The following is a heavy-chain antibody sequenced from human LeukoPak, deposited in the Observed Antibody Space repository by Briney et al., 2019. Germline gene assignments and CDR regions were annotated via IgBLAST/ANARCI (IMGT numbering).Heavy chain of an antibody. CDR3: AKDRADNGDRLRFAP. Sequence: PGGSLRLSCAASGFSLSTYAMRWVRQAPGKGPEGVSAISGAGGRTYYADSVKGRFTISRDNSKHTLYLQMDSLRAEDTAVYYCAKDRADNGDRLRFAPWGQGTLVTVSS. V-gene: IGHV3-23*01. CDR1: GFSLSTYA. D-gene: IGHD4-17*01. J-gene: IGHJ5*02. CDR2: ISGAGGRT.